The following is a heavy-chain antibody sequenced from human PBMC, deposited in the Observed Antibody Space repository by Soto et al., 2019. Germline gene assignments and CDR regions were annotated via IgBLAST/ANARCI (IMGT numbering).Heavy chain of an antibody. V-gene: IGHV4-34*01. J-gene: IGHJ6*03. CDR1: GGSFSGYY. CDR2: INHSGST. CDR3: ARGLRFLEWSRYYYYMDV. D-gene: IGHD3-3*01. Sequence: SETLSLTCAVYGGSFSGYYWSWIRQPPGKGLEWIGEINHSGSTNYNPSLKSPVTISVNTSKNQFSLKLSSVTAADTAVYYCARGLRFLEWSRYYYYMDVWGKGTTVTVSS.